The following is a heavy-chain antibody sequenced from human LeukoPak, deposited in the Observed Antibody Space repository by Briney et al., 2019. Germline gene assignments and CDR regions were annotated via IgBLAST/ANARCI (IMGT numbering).Heavy chain of an antibody. Sequence: GGSLRLSCAAAGFTFSSYAMSWVRQAPGKGLEWVSAISGRADNTYYADSVKGRFTISRDNSKNTLYLQMNSLRAEDTAVYYCASGDGDIVVVPAAIQGHYYYGMDVWGQGTTVTVSS. D-gene: IGHD2-2*01. J-gene: IGHJ6*02. CDR1: GFTFSSYA. CDR2: ISGRADNT. V-gene: IGHV3-23*01. CDR3: ASGDGDIVVVPAAIQGHYYYGMDV.